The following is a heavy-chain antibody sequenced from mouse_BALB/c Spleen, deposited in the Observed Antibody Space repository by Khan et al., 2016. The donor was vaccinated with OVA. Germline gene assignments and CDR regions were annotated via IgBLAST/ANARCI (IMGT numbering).Heavy chain of an antibody. J-gene: IGHJ2*01. V-gene: IGHV1-4*01. CDR3: ARDRIDY. Sequence: QVQLKESGAEQAKPGASVKMSCKTSGYTFSSYGMHWVKQRPGQGLEWIGYINPTSGYTEYNEKFKDKVTLSADKSSSTAYMQLTSLTSEDSAVYYCARDRIDYWGQGTTLTVSS. CDR2: INPTSGYT. CDR1: GYTFSSYG.